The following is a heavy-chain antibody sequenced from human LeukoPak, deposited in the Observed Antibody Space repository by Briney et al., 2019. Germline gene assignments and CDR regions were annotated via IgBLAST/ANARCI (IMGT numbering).Heavy chain of an antibody. CDR2: INHSGGT. V-gene: IGHV4-34*01. CDR3: ARSPPMVRGVIGAFDI. Sequence: SETLSLTCAVYGGSFSGYYWSWIRQPPGKGLEWIGEINHSGGTNYNPSLKSRVTISVDTSKNQFSLKLSSVTAADTAVYYCARSPPMVRGVIGAFDIWGQGTMVTVSS. D-gene: IGHD3-10*01. CDR1: GGSFSGYY. J-gene: IGHJ3*02.